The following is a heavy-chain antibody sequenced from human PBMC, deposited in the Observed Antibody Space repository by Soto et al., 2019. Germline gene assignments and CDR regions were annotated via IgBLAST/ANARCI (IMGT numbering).Heavy chain of an antibody. V-gene: IGHV2-5*02. CDR2: IYRADDK. D-gene: IGHD2-2*01. Sequence: SGPTLVNPTQTLTLTCTFSGFSITGNGEGVGWIRQPPGKALEWLALIYRADDKRYSPSLRNRLTITLDNSKDQVILTMTDMGPADTATYYCAHGYVQLLATFHYFDSWGQGTQVTVSS. CDR3: AHGYVQLLATFHYFDS. J-gene: IGHJ4*02. CDR1: GFSITGNGEG.